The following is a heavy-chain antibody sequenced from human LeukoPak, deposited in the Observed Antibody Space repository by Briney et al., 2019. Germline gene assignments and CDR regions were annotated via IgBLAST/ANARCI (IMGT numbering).Heavy chain of an antibody. CDR3: ARHVEYCSTTNCRRYYYYMDV. Sequence: ASVKVSCKASGYTFTSYGISWVRQAPGQGREWMGWISAYNGNTNYGQKLQGRVTMTTDTSTSTAYMELRSLRSDDTAVYYCARHVEYCSTTNCRRYYYYMDVWGKGTTVTVSS. V-gene: IGHV1-18*01. CDR2: ISAYNGNT. D-gene: IGHD2-2*01. J-gene: IGHJ6*03. CDR1: GYTFTSYG.